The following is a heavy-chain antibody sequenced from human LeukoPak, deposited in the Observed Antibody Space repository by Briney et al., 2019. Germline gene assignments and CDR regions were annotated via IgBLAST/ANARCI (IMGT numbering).Heavy chain of an antibody. CDR1: GFNFDDYA. Sequence: GGSLRLSCAASGFNFDDYAMHWVRQAPGKGLEWVSGISWNSGSIGYTDSVKGRFTITRDNAKNSLYLQMNGLRTEDTALYYCAKGSGDYGYYYYGMDVWGQGTTVTVSS. V-gene: IGHV3-9*01. D-gene: IGHD4-17*01. CDR3: AKGSGDYGYYYYGMDV. J-gene: IGHJ6*02. CDR2: ISWNSGSI.